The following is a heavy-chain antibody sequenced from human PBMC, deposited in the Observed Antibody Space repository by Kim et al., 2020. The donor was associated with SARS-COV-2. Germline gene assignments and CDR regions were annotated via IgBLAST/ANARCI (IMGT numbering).Heavy chain of an antibody. J-gene: IGHJ4*02. CDR2: IYYSGST. D-gene: IGHD5-12*01. CDR3: ARDSYSGYDY. V-gene: IGHV4-61*01. Sequence: SETLSLTCTVSGGSVSSGSYYWSWIRQPPGKGLEWIGYIYYSGSTNYNPSLKSRVTISVDTSKNQFSLKLSSVTAADTAVYYCARDSYSGYDYWGQGTLVTVSS. CDR1: GGSVSSGSYY.